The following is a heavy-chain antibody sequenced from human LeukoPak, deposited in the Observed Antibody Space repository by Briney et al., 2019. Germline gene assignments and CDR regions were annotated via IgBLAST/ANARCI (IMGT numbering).Heavy chain of an antibody. V-gene: IGHV1-24*01. J-gene: IGHJ4*02. Sequence: ASVKVSCKVSGYTLTELSMHWVRQAPGKGLEWMGGVDPEDGETIYAQKFQGRVTMTEDTSTDTAYMELSSLRSEDTAVYYCATPDLQIAAAGTYYFDYWGQGTLVTVSS. CDR1: GYTLTELS. D-gene: IGHD6-13*01. CDR3: ATPDLQIAAAGTYYFDY. CDR2: VDPEDGET.